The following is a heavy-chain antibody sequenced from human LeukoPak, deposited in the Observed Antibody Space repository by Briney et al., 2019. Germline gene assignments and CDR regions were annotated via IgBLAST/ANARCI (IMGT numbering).Heavy chain of an antibody. Sequence: ASVKVSCKASGDTFTSHYMHWVRQAPGQGLEWMGIINPSGGSTSYAQKFQGRVTMTRDMSTSTVYMELSSLRSEDTAVYYCARAPVDTAMVTFNYYMDVWGKGTTVTVSS. J-gene: IGHJ6*03. D-gene: IGHD5-18*01. CDR3: ARAPVDTAMVTFNYYMDV. CDR2: INPSGGST. V-gene: IGHV1-46*01. CDR1: GDTFTSHY.